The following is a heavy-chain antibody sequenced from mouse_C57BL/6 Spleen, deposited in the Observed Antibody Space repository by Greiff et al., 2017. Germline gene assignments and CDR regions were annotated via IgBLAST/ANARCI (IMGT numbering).Heavy chain of an antibody. J-gene: IGHJ4*01. Sequence: VKLVESGPGLVQPSPSLSITCTVSGFSLTSYGVHWVRQSPGKGLEWLGVIWSGGSTDYNAAFISRLRNSKDNSKSQVFFKMNSLQADDTAIYYCARKDWEGAMDYWGQGTSVTVSS. CDR1: GFSLTSYG. V-gene: IGHV2-2*01. CDR3: ARKDWEGAMDY. CDR2: IWSGGST. D-gene: IGHD4-1*01.